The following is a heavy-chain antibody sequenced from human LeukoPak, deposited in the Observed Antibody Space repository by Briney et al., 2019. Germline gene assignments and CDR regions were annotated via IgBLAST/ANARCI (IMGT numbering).Heavy chain of an antibody. CDR1: GFTFSSYW. D-gene: IGHD6-13*01. J-gene: IGHJ4*02. Sequence: GGSLRLSCAASGFTFSSYWMHWVRQAPGKGLEWVAVIWYDGSNKYYADSVKGRFTISRDNSKNTLYLQMNSLRAEDTAVYYCARDVAAAATGSDYWGQGTLVTVSS. CDR3: ARDVAAAATGSDY. V-gene: IGHV3-33*08. CDR2: IWYDGSNK.